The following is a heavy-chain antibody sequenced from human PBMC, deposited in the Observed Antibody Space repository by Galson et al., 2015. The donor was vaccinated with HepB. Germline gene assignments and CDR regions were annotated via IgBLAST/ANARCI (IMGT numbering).Heavy chain of an antibody. CDR3: AGQNYDDWSSYNVLSSYCCMDV. V-gene: IGHV3-74*01. Sequence: SLRLSCAASGFTFSSYCMHWVRQAPGKGLVWVPRINSNGSSIYYADSVKGRFTISRDNAKNTLYLQMNSLRAEDTAVYYCAGQNYDDWSSYNVLSSYCCMDVWGRGTPVTVSS. CDR1: GFTFSSYC. D-gene: IGHD3-3*01. CDR2: INSNGSSI. J-gene: IGHJ6*02.